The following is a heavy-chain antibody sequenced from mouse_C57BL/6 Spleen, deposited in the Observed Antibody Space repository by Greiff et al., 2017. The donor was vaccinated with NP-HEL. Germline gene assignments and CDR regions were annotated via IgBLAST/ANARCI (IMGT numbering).Heavy chain of an antibody. V-gene: IGHV1-15*01. Sequence: VKLMESGAELVRPGASVTLSCKASGYTFTDYEMHWVKQTPVHGLEWIGAIDPETGGTAYNQEFKGKAILTADKSSSTAYMELRSLTSEDSAVYYCTREDYYGTGFFDYWGQGTTLTVSS. CDR1: GYTFTDYE. D-gene: IGHD1-2*01. CDR2: IDPETGGT. J-gene: IGHJ2*01. CDR3: TREDYYGTGFFDY.